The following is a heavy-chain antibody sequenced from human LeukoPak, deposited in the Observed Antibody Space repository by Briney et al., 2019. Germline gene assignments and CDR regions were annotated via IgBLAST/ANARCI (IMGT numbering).Heavy chain of an antibody. J-gene: IGHJ3*02. CDR2: ISGSGTTM. Sequence: GGSLRLSCAASGFTFSDYYMGWIRQAPGKGLEWLSYISGSGTTMYYADSVKGRFTISRDNAKNSLDLQMNSLRAEDTAVYYCGRDFGVTGTKRSFDTWGQGTMVTVSS. D-gene: IGHD1-7*01. CDR3: GRDFGVTGTKRSFDT. CDR1: GFTFSDYY. V-gene: IGHV3-11*01.